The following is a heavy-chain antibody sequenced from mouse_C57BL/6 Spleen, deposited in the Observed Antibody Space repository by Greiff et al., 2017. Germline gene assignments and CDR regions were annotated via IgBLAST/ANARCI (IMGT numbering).Heavy chain of an antibody. CDR2: IDPEDGDT. Sequence: VHVKQSGAELVRPGASVKLSCTASGFNIKDYYMHWVKQRPEQGLEWIGRIDPEDGDTEYAPKFQGKATMTADTSSNTAYLQLSSLTSEDTAVYYCTTDYYDYPYYFDYWGQGTTLTVSS. CDR1: GFNIKDYY. V-gene: IGHV14-1*01. J-gene: IGHJ2*01. D-gene: IGHD2-4*01. CDR3: TTDYYDYPYYFDY.